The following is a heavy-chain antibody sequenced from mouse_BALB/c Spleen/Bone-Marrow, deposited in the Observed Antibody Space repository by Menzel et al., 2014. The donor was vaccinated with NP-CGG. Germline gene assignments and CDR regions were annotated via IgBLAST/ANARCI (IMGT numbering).Heavy chain of an antibody. Sequence: EVKLLESGGGLVQPGGSLKLSCAASGFDFSRYWMSWVRQAPGRGLEWIGEINPDSSTINYTPSLKDKSIISRDNAKNTLYLQMSKVRSEDTALYYCGRQGYYGYFAYWGQGTLVTVSA. D-gene: IGHD1-2*01. CDR2: INPDSSTI. CDR3: GRQGYYGYFAY. J-gene: IGHJ3*01. CDR1: GFDFSRYW. V-gene: IGHV4-1*02.